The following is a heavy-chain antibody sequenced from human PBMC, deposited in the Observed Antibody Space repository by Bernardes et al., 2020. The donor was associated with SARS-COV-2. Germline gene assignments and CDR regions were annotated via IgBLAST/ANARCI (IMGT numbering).Heavy chain of an antibody. J-gene: IGHJ6*02. D-gene: IGHD4-17*01. CDR1: GFTFSNYW. Sequence: VGSLRLSCAASGFTFSNYWMTWVRQAPGKGLEWVANIKEDGSEKNYVDSVKGRFTISRDNAKNSLSLQMNSLRAEDTAVYYCARDPKVTTYYYGMDVWGQGTTVTVSS. CDR2: IKEDGSEK. V-gene: IGHV3-7*03. CDR3: ARDPKVTTYYYGMDV.